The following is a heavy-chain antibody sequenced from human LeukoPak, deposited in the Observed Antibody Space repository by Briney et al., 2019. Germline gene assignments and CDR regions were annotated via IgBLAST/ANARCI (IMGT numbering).Heavy chain of an antibody. CDR3: AKVCCITMIVVVKDYYYGMDV. CDR2: ISGSGGST. V-gene: IGHV3-23*01. D-gene: IGHD3-22*01. J-gene: IGHJ6*02. Sequence: GGSLRLSCVASGFTFSNYAMNWVRQAPGKGLEWVSAISGSGGSTYYADSVKGRFTISRDNSKNTLYLQMNSLRAEDTAVYYCAKVCCITMIVVVKDYYYGMDVWGQGTTVTVSS. CDR1: GFTFSNYA.